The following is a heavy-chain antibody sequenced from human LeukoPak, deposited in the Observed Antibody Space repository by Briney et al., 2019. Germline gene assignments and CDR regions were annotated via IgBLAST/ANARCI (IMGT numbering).Heavy chain of an antibody. V-gene: IGHV3-7*01. Sequence: GGSLRLSCAASGFTFSSYWMSWVRQAPGKGLEWVANIKQDGSEKYYVDSVKGRFTISRDNAKNSLYLQMNSLRAEDTAVYYCARADGDYIGGLGPFDYWGQGTLVTVSS. CDR2: IKQDGSEK. CDR1: GFTFSSYW. D-gene: IGHD4-17*01. CDR3: ARADGDYIGGLGPFDY. J-gene: IGHJ4*02.